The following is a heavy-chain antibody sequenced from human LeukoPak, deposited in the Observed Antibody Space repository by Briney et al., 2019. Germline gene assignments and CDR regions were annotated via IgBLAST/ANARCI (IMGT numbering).Heavy chain of an antibody. Sequence: SETLSLTCSGPSDSINYYYWNWIRQPPGKELEWIAYTHYTGNTKSNPSLKSRVTTSVDTSKSQFSLKLSSVTAADTAVYYCAKWSSTLKAFDFWGQGILAIVSS. CDR3: AKWSSTLKAFDF. V-gene: IGHV4-59*08. CDR1: SDSINYYY. J-gene: IGHJ4*02. CDR2: THYTGNT. D-gene: IGHD2-8*01.